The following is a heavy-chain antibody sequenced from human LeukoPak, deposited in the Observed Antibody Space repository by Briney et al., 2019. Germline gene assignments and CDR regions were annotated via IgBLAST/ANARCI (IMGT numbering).Heavy chain of an antibody. J-gene: IGHJ4*02. CDR3: ARDAGSGSLFDY. Sequence: GGSLRLSCAASGFTFSTYWMSWVRQAPGKGLEWVANIKKDGSEKYYVDSVKGRFTISRDNAKNSLYLQMNSLRADDTAMYYCARDAGSGSLFDYWGQGTLVTVSS. D-gene: IGHD3-10*01. CDR1: GFTFSTYW. CDR2: IKKDGSEK. V-gene: IGHV3-7*05.